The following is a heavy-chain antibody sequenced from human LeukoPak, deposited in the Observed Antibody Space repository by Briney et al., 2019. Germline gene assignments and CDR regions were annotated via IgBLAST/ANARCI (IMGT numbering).Heavy chain of an antibody. J-gene: IGHJ6*02. CDR1: GFTFSSTT. CDR3: AKGRRGDCSSSMDA. V-gene: IGHV3-23*01. CDR2: IWSSGGII. D-gene: IGHD2-21*01. Sequence: PGGSLRLSCAASGFTFSSTTMSWVRQTPGKGLEWVSTIWSSGGIIYYADSVKGRFTISRDNSKSTLSLQMNTLRAEDTAVYYCAKGRRGDCSSSMDAWGQGTTVTVSS.